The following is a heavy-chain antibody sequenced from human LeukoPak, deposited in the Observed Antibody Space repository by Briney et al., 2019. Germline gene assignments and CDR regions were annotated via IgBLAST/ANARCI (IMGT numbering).Heavy chain of an antibody. V-gene: IGHV3-11*01. CDR2: ISSSGSTI. CDR1: GFTFSDYY. D-gene: IGHD3-22*01. Sequence: GGSLRLSCAASGFTFSDYYMSWIRQAPGKGLEWVSYISSSGSTIYYADSVKGRFTISRDNAKNSLYLQMNSLRAEDTAVYYCAKDYLEYYYDSSGYFLDAFDIWGQGTMVTVSS. J-gene: IGHJ3*02. CDR3: AKDYLEYYYDSSGYFLDAFDI.